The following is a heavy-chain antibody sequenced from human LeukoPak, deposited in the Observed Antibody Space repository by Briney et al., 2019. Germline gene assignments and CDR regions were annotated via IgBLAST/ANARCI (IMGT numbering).Heavy chain of an antibody. V-gene: IGHV3-23*01. Sequence: SGGSLRLSCTASGFTFSSYAMSWVRQAPGKGLEWVSAISSSGGRTYYADSVKGRFTISRDNSKNTLYLQMNSLRAEDTAVYYCAKYFEYYYDSTGIDYWGQGTLVTVSS. CDR2: ISSSGGRT. CDR1: GFTFSSYA. J-gene: IGHJ4*02. D-gene: IGHD3-22*01. CDR3: AKYFEYYYDSTGIDY.